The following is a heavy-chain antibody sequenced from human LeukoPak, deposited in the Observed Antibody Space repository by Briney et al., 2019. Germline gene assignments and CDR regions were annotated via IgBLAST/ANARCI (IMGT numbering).Heavy chain of an antibody. J-gene: IGHJ4*02. CDR2: INPNSGAI. D-gene: IGHD6-19*01. V-gene: IGHV1-2*06. CDR1: GYSSTDYF. CDR3: AKIRAPVAGDFDY. Sequence: GASVKVSCKASGYSSTDYFIHWMRQAPGQGLEWMGRINPNSGAINYARNFQGRVNMTRDTPIYTVYMELSRLTSDDTAIYYCAKIRAPVAGDFDYWGQGTLVTVSP.